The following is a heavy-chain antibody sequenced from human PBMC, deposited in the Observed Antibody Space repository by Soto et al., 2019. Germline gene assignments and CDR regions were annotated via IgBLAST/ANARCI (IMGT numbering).Heavy chain of an antibody. CDR3: AKDHIAAAGYFDC. J-gene: IGHJ4*02. CDR2: ISDLGGST. CDR1: GFTFSRYA. Sequence: EVQLLESGGGLVQPGGSLRLSCTASGFTFSRYAMVWVRQAPGKGLEWVSTISDLGGSTYYADSMKGRFTISRDNSKNTLHLQMNGLRAEDTAIYYCAKDHIAAAGYFDCWGQGILVAVSS. V-gene: IGHV3-23*01. D-gene: IGHD6-13*01.